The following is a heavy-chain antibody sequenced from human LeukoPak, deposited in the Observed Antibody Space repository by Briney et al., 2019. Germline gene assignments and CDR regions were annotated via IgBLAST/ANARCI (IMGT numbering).Heavy chain of an antibody. V-gene: IGHV1-18*01. CDR2: ISAYNGNT. CDR3: ARGFPIAAAGTWGDY. Sequence: GASVKVSCKASGYTFTSYGISWVRQAPGQGLEWMGWISAYNGNTNYAQKLQGRVTKTTDTSTSTAYMELRSLRSDVTAVYYCARGFPIAAAGTWGDYWGQGTLVTVSS. CDR1: GYTFTSYG. D-gene: IGHD6-13*01. J-gene: IGHJ4*02.